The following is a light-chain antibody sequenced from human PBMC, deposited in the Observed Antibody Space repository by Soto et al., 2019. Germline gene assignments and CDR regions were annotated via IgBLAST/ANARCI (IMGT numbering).Light chain of an antibody. CDR2: GAS. J-gene: IGKJ4*01. CDR1: QSVSSN. Sequence: EIVMPHSPATLSVSPGERATLSCRASQSVSSNLDWYQQKPGQAPRLLIYGASTRATGIPARFSGSGSGTEFNLTISSLQSEDFAVYYCQPYNNRPLTFGGGTKVEIK. V-gene: IGKV3-15*01. CDR3: QPYNNRPLT.